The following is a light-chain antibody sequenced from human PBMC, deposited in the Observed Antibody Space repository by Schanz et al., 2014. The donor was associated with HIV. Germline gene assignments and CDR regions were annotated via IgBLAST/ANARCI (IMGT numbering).Light chain of an antibody. CDR3: QQSYSTPRT. CDR2: AAS. V-gene: IGKV1-39*01. J-gene: IGKJ1*01. CDR1: QSIAAH. Sequence: DIQMTQSPSSLSASVGDRVTITCRASQSIAAHLNWYQQRPGKAPKLVISAASTLQRGVPPRFSGSGSGTDFTLTISSLQPEDFATYYCQQSYSTPRTFGQGTKVEIK.